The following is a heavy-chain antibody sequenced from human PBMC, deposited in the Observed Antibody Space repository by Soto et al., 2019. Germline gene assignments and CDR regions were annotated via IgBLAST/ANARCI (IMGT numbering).Heavy chain of an antibody. CDR2: ILVGSGDT. D-gene: IGHD3-22*01. CDR1: GPAFPASG. Sequence: SVKVSCKGSGPAFPASGVQWVRQTRGQRLEWMGWILVGSGDTNYSEKFQDRVTFSRDRSTSKVYMEMSGLRSEDTAIYYCAAYSSGLYRAFDYRGQGDRVTVPQ. J-gene: IGHJ4*02. CDR3: AAYSSGLYRAFDY. V-gene: IGHV1-58*01.